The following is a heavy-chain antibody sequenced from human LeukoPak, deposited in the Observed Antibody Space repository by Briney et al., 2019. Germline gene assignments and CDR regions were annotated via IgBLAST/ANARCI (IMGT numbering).Heavy chain of an antibody. J-gene: IGHJ4*02. D-gene: IGHD3-10*01. CDR3: ASTALFYGSGSWKTDY. Sequence: PSETLSLTCTVSGGSISSSSYYWGWIRQPPGKGLEWIGSIYYSGSTYYNPSLKSRVTISVDTSKNQFSLKLSSVTAADTAVYYCASTALFYGSGSWKTDYWGQGTLVTVSS. CDR2: IYYSGST. V-gene: IGHV4-39*01. CDR1: GGSISSSSYY.